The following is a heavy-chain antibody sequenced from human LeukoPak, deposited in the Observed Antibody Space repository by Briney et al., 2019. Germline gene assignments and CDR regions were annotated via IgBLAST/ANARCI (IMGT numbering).Heavy chain of an antibody. J-gene: IGHJ3*02. Sequence: GGSLRLSCAASGFTFSSYAMSWVRQAPGKGLEWVSAISGRGGRTYYADSVKGRFTISRDNSKNTLYLQMNSLRAEDTAVYYCANSLNYYDSSGWKQDPSASDIWGQGTMVTVSS. CDR1: GFTFSSYA. CDR2: ISGRGGRT. V-gene: IGHV3-23*01. D-gene: IGHD3-22*01. CDR3: ANSLNYYDSSGWKQDPSASDI.